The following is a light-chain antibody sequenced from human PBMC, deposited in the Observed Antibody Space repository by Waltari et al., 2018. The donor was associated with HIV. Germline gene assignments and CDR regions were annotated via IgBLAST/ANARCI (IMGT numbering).Light chain of an antibody. V-gene: IGLV1-51*01. Sequence: QSVLTQPPSVSAAPGQKVTISCSGSSSNIGHNYVSWYQQLPGTAPKLLIYDNNKRPSGMPDRFAGSKSGTSATLGITGLQTGDEADYYCGTWDSSLSAGVFGGGTKLTVL. CDR1: SSNIGHNY. J-gene: IGLJ3*02. CDR2: DNN. CDR3: GTWDSSLSAGV.